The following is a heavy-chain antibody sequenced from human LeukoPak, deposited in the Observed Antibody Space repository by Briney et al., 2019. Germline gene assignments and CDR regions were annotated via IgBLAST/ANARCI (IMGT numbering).Heavy chain of an antibody. CDR1: GYSFTDHY. D-gene: IGHD4-17*01. CDR3: ARASDYGDYIDY. J-gene: IGHJ4*02. Sequence: ASVKVSCKGSGYSFTDHYMLWVRQAPGQGLEWMAKINPNSGATAYAERFQGRVTLTRDTSISTVYMELRTLRSGDTAVYYCARASDYGDYIDYWGQGTLVTVSS. V-gene: IGHV1-2*02. CDR2: INPNSGAT.